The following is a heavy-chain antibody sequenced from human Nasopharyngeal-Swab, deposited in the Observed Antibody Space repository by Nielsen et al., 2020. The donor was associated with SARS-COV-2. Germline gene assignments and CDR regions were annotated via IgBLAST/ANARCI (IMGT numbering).Heavy chain of an antibody. CDR2: INPSGGSA. CDR3: ARDRYGSGSVLGY. V-gene: IGHV1-46*01. D-gene: IGHD3-10*01. Sequence: ASVKVSCKASGYSFTSYHMYWVLQAPGQGLEWMGIINPSGGSATYAPRFQGKVTMTRDTSTSTVFMELSSLKSEDTAVYYCARDRYGSGSVLGYWGQGTLVTVSS. J-gene: IGHJ4*02. CDR1: GYSFTSYH.